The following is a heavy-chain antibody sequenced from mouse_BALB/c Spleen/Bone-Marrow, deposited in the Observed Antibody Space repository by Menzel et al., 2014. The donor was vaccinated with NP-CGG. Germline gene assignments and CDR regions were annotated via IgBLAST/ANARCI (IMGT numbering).Heavy chain of an antibody. CDR1: GFIFSDYY. Sequence: EVMLVESGGGLAQPGGSLKLSCATSGFIFSDYYMYWVSQTPEKRLEWVAYIRNGGGSTYYPDTEKGRLTISRDNAKNSLYRQMSRLKSDDTAIYCCARRLLYSNYECSMDYWCQGTSVTVSS. CDR3: ARRLLYSNYECSMDY. CDR2: IRNGGGST. D-gene: IGHD2-5*01. V-gene: IGHV5-12*02. J-gene: IGHJ4*01.